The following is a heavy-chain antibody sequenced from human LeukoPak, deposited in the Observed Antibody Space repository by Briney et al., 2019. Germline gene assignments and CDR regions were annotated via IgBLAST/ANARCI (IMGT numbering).Heavy chain of an antibody. J-gene: IGHJ6*02. D-gene: IGHD6-19*01. CDR2: ISSSSSTI. CDR1: GFTFSSYS. V-gene: IGHV3-48*01. Sequence: GGSLRLSCAASGFTFSSYSMNWVRQAPGKGLEWVSYISSSSSTIYYADSVKGRFTISRDNAKNSLYLQMNSLRAEDTALYYCAKDIRAVAAWYGMDVWGQGTTVTVSS. CDR3: AKDIRAVAAWYGMDV.